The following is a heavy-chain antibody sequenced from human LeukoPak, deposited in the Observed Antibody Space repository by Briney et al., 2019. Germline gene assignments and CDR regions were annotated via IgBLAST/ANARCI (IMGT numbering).Heavy chain of an antibody. CDR1: GFTFSSYA. J-gene: IGHJ4*02. V-gene: IGHV3-23*01. D-gene: IGHD3-9*01. Sequence: GGSLRLSCAASGFTFSSYAMSWVRQAPGKGLEWVSAISGSGGSTYYADSVKGRFTISRDNSKNTLYLQMNSLRAEDTAVYYCAKVTRLRYFDWLAPLDYWGQGTLVTVSS. CDR3: AKVTRLRYFDWLAPLDY. CDR2: ISGSGGST.